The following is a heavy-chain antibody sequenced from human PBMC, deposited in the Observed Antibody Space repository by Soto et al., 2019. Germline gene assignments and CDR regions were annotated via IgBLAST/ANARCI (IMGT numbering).Heavy chain of an antibody. Sequence: EVQLLESGGGLVQPGGSLRLSCAGSGFTFSSYAMSWVRQAAGKGLEWASGISGSGGSTYDADSVKGRFTISRDNSKNTLYLQMNSLRVEDTAVYYCAKWNIIAVAGTGGAFDYWGQGTLVIVSS. D-gene: IGHD6-19*01. CDR3: AKWNIIAVAGTGGAFDY. V-gene: IGHV3-23*01. CDR1: GFTFSSYA. J-gene: IGHJ4*02. CDR2: ISGSGGST.